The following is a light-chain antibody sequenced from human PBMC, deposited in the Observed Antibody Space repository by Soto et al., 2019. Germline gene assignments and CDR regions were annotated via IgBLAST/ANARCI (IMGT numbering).Light chain of an antibody. J-gene: IGLJ2*01. CDR2: LDN. Sequence: SYELTQPPSVTVSPGRTASISCSGDKLGDKYVCWFQRKPGQSPVLVIYLDNRRPSGIPGRFTGSNSGNTATLTISGTQSMDEADYYCQTSDTNTVVFGGGTKLTVL. CDR3: QTSDTNTVV. V-gene: IGLV3-1*01. CDR1: KLGDKY.